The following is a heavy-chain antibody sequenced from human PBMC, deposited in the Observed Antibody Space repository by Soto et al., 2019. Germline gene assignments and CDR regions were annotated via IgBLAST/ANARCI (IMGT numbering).Heavy chain of an antibody. CDR3: ASARGYGSGSYSFDY. D-gene: IGHD3-10*01. CDR2: IYYSGST. J-gene: IGHJ4*02. V-gene: IGHV4-31*01. CDR1: GGSISSGGYY. Sequence: QVQLQESGPGLVKPSQTLSLTCTVSGGSISSGGYYWSWIRQHPGKGLEWIGYIYYSGSTNYNPSRKSPVIVSVDTSKNPCCLKLTSVTAADTAVYFCASARGYGSGSYSFDYWGQGTLVTVSS.